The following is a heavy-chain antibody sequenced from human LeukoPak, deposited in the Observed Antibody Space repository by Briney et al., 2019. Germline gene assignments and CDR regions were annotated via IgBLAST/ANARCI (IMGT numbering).Heavy chain of an antibody. CDR2: IYYSGST. Sequence: SETLSLTCSVSGGSMSSYYWSWIRQPPGKGLEWIGNIYYSGSTNYNPSLKSRVTISVDTSKNQFSLKLSSVTAADTAVYYCARMGGGSGRYYSFDYWGQGTLVTVSS. D-gene: IGHD3-10*01. CDR1: GGSMSSYY. J-gene: IGHJ4*02. CDR3: ARMGGGSGRYYSFDY. V-gene: IGHV4-59*08.